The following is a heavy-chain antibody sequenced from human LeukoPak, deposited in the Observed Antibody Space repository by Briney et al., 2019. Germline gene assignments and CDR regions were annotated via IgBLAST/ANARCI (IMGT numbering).Heavy chain of an antibody. CDR1: GITFSNAW. CDR3: TTETHTSGWVPGNWFDP. J-gene: IGHJ5*02. D-gene: IGHD6-19*01. CDR2: IKSKTDGGTT. V-gene: IGHV3-15*01. Sequence: GGSLRLSCAASGITFSNAWMSWVRQAPGKGLEWVGRIKSKTDGGTTDYAAPVKGRFTISRDDSKNTLYLQMNSLKTEDTAVYYCTTETHTSGWVPGNWFDPWGQGTLVTVSS.